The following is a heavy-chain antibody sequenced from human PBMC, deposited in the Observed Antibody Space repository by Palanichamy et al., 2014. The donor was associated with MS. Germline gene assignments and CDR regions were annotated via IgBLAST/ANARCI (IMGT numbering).Heavy chain of an antibody. CDR2: IHYSGST. CDR3: ARRRYCSSTSCSSTTMDV. J-gene: IGHJ6*03. D-gene: IGHD2-2*01. V-gene: IGHV4-59*08. Sequence: QMQLQESGPGLVKPSETLSLTCTVSSGSISSFYWSWIRQPPGKGLEWIGYIHYSGSTNYNPSLKSRVTTSVDTSKNQFVLKLSSVTAADTAVYYCARRRYCSSTSCSSTTMDVWGKGTTVTVSS. CDR1: SGSISSFY.